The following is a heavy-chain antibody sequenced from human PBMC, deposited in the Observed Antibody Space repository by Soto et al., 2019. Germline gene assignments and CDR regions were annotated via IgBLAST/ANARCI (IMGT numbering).Heavy chain of an antibody. J-gene: IGHJ5*02. CDR3: ARGQSSTRITIFGVVIIRPWFDP. Sequence: SVKVSCNASGYTFPSYDINWVRQATGQGLEWMGWMNPNSGNTGYAQKFQGRVTMTRNTSISTAYMELSSLRSEDTAVYYCARGQSSTRITIFGVVIIRPWFDPWGQGTLVTVSS. CDR1: GYTFPSYD. V-gene: IGHV1-8*01. CDR2: MNPNSGNT. D-gene: IGHD3-3*01.